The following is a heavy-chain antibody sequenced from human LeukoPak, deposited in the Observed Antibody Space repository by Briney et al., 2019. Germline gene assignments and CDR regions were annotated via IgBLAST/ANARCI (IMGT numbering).Heavy chain of an antibody. CDR3: ARLGSGWYSGY. D-gene: IGHD6-19*01. V-gene: IGHV4-34*01. CDR1: GASISSYY. J-gene: IGHJ4*02. CDR2: INHSGST. Sequence: SETLSLTCTVSGASISSYYWSWIRQPPGKGLEWIGEINHSGSTNYNPSLKSRVTISVDTSKNQFSLKLSSVTAADTAVYYCARLGSGWYSGYWGQGTLVTVSS.